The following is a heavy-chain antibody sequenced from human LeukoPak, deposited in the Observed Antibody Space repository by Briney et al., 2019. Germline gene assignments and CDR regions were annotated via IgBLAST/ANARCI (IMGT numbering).Heavy chain of an antibody. J-gene: IGHJ5*02. Sequence: GESLKISCKGSGYSFTSYWIGWVRQMPGKGLEWMGIIYPGDSDTRYSPSFQGRVTISADKSISTAYLQWSSLKASDTAMYYCARHAEAMITFGGVIVPWFDPWGQGTLVTVSS. CDR1: GYSFTSYW. CDR3: ARHAEAMITFGGVIVPWFDP. CDR2: IYPGDSDT. V-gene: IGHV5-51*01. D-gene: IGHD3-16*02.